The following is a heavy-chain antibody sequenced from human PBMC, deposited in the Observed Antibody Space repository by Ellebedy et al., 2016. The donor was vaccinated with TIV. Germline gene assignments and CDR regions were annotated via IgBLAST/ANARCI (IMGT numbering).Heavy chain of an antibody. D-gene: IGHD3-16*01. V-gene: IGHV3-23*01. CDR3: AKDQVGGDGRWVFDT. Sequence: GESLKISCAASGFTFSSYAMSWVRQAPGKGLEWVSTISNTGSRTYYADSVEGRFTISRDNSKNMLYLQMNSLRAVDTAMYYCAKDQVGGDGRWVFDTWGQGTMVTVSS. CDR1: GFTFSSYA. CDR2: ISNTGSRT. J-gene: IGHJ3*02.